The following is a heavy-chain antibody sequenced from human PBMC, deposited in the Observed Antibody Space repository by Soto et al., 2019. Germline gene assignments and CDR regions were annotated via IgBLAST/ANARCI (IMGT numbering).Heavy chain of an antibody. CDR1: GGSISSSSYY. V-gene: IGHV4-39*01. D-gene: IGHD2-2*01. Sequence: QLQLQESGPGLVKPSETLSLTCTVSGGSISSSSYYWGWIRQPPGKGLEWIGSIYYSGSTYYNPSLKSRVTLSVDTSKTPFALKLSSVTAADTAVYYCARHYVVVVPAAHPNWFDPWGQGTLVTVSS. CDR2: IYYSGST. J-gene: IGHJ5*02. CDR3: ARHYVVVVPAAHPNWFDP.